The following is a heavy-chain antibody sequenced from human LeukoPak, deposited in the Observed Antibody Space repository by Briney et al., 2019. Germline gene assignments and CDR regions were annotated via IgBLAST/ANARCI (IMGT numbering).Heavy chain of an antibody. Sequence: GESLKISCKGSGYRFSSYWIGWVRQMPGKGLEWMGIIYPGDSNTRYSPSFQGQVTISADRSISTAYLQWSSLKASDTAMYYCARHIAAAYYFDYWAQGTLVTVSP. CDR1: GYRFSSYW. CDR2: IYPGDSNT. V-gene: IGHV5-51*01. J-gene: IGHJ4*02. D-gene: IGHD6-13*01. CDR3: ARHIAAAYYFDY.